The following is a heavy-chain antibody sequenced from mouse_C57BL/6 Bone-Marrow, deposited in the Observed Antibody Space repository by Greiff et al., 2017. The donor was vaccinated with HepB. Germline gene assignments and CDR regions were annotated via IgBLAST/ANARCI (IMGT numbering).Heavy chain of an antibody. J-gene: IGHJ3*01. CDR2: INPYNGGT. V-gene: IGHV1-19*01. Sequence: VQLQQSGPVLVKPGASVKMSCKASGYTFTDYYMNWVKQSHGKSLEWIGVINPYNGGTSYNQKFKGKATLTVDKSSSTAYMELNSLTSEDSAVYYWARWGDVWFAYWGQGTLVTVSA. D-gene: IGHD2-13*01. CDR1: GYTFTDYY. CDR3: ARWGDVWFAY.